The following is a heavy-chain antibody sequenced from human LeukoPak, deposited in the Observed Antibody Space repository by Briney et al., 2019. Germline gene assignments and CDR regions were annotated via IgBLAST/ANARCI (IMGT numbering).Heavy chain of an antibody. CDR3: AAEGYYRYYYGMDV. CDR1: GGSISSSSYY. D-gene: IGHD3-3*01. V-gene: IGHV4-39*01. J-gene: IGHJ6*02. Sequence: PSETLSLTCTVSGGSISSSSYYWGWLRQPPGKGLEWIGSIYYSGSTYYNPSLKSRVTISVDTSKNQFSLKLSSVTAADTAVYYCAAEGYYRYYYGMDVWGQGTTVTVSS. CDR2: IYYSGST.